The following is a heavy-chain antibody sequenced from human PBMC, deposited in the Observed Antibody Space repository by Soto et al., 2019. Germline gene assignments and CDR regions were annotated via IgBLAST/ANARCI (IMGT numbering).Heavy chain of an antibody. J-gene: IGHJ6*02. CDR2: IIPIFGTA. Sequence: GASVKVSCKASGGTFSSYAISWVRQAPGQGLEWMGGIIPIFGTANYAQKFQGRVTITADESTSTAYMELSSLRSEDTAVYYCARGLLGYWSGGRCYIPIYYYYYGMDVWGQGTTVTVSS. D-gene: IGHD2-15*01. CDR3: ARGLLGYWSGGRCYIPIYYYYYGMDV. V-gene: IGHV1-69*13. CDR1: GGTFSSYA.